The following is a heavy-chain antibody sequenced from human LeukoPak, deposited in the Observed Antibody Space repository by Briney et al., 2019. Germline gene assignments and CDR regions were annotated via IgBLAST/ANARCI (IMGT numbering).Heavy chain of an antibody. V-gene: IGHV3-30*02. Sequence: GGSLRLSCAASEFTFSRYGMHWVRQAPGKGLEWVAFIRYDGSNKYYADSVKGRFTISRDNSRNTLYMQMNSLRAEDTAVYYCAKDIRQWLVPYYMDVWGKGTTVTVSS. D-gene: IGHD6-19*01. CDR3: AKDIRQWLVPYYMDV. CDR1: EFTFSRYG. CDR2: IRYDGSNK. J-gene: IGHJ6*03.